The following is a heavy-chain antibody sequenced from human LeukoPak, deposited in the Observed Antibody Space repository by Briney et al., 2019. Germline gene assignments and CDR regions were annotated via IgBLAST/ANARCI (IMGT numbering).Heavy chain of an antibody. V-gene: IGHV3-21*01. CDR1: GFTFSSYS. CDR3: AREDSSGYVY. D-gene: IGHD3-22*01. Sequence: GGSLRLSCAASGFTFSSYSMNWVRQAPGKGLEWVSSISSSSSYIYYADSVKGRFTISRGNAKNSLYLQMNSLRAEDTAVYYCAREDSSGYVYWGQGTLVTVSS. J-gene: IGHJ4*02. CDR2: ISSSSSYI.